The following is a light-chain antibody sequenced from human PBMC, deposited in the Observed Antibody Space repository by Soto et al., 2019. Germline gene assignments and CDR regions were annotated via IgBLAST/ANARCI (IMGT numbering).Light chain of an antibody. V-gene: IGLV1-40*01. CDR2: GNN. CDR1: SANIGAGYY. CDR3: QSYDSTLSGLYV. J-gene: IGLJ1*01. Sequence: QSVLTQPPSMSGAPGQRVTISCTGTSANIGAGYYVHWYQQLPGMAPKLLIYGNNKRPSGVPDRFSGSKSGTSASLAITGLRAEDEADYDCQSYDSTLSGLYVLGTGTKLTVL.